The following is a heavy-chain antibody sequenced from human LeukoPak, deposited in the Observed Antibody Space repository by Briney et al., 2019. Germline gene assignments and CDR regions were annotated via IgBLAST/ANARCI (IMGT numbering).Heavy chain of an antibody. CDR1: GYTFTTYG. CDR3: AREVEDVVVPAAGDWFDP. J-gene: IGHJ5*02. D-gene: IGHD2-2*01. Sequence: ASVKVSCKASGYTFTTYGISWVRQAPGQGLEWMGWISAYNGNTNYAQKLQGRVTMTTDTSTSTAYMELRSLRSDDTAVYYCAREVEDVVVPAAGDWFDPWGQGTLVTVSS. V-gene: IGHV1-18*01. CDR2: ISAYNGNT.